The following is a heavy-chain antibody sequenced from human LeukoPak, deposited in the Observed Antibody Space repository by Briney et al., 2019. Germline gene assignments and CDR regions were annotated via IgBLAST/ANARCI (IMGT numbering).Heavy chain of an antibody. CDR1: GFTFSSYG. CDR3: AKDKWELRGPNFDY. V-gene: IGHV3-30*02. Sequence: GGSLRLSCAASGFTFSSYGMHWVRQAPGKGLEWVAFIRYDGSNKYYADSVKGRFTISRDNSKNTLYLQMNSLRAEDTAVYYCAKDKWELRGPNFDYWGQGTLVTVSS. J-gene: IGHJ4*02. CDR2: IRYDGSNK. D-gene: IGHD1-26*01.